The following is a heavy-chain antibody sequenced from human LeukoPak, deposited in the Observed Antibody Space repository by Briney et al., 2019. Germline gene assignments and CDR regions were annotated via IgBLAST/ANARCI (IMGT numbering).Heavy chain of an antibody. J-gene: IGHJ3*02. Sequence: GASVKVSCKASGYTFTGYGISWVRQAPGQGLEWMGWISAYNGNTNYAQKLQGRVTMTTDTSTSTAYMELRSLRSDDTAVYYCASRSYYADAFDIWGQGTMVTVSS. CDR3: ASRSYYADAFDI. CDR1: GYTFTGYG. CDR2: ISAYNGNT. V-gene: IGHV1-18*01. D-gene: IGHD3-10*01.